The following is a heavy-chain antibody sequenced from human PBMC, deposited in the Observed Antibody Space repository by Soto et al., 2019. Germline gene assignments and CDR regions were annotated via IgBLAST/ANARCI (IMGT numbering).Heavy chain of an antibody. CDR3: ARGTRRFGELFDAFDI. Sequence: QVQLVQSGYEVKEPGASVTVSCKASGYTFNNYGITWVRQAPGQGLEWIGWISAYNGNANYAQKFQGRVTLTRDTSTSTAYLELRSLSSDDTAVYDCARGTRRFGELFDAFDIWGQGTMVPVSS. CDR2: ISAYNGNA. V-gene: IGHV1-18*01. J-gene: IGHJ3*02. CDR1: GYTFNNYG. D-gene: IGHD3-10*01.